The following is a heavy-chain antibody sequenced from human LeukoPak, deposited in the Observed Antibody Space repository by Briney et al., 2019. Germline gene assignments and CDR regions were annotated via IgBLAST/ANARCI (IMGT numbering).Heavy chain of an antibody. CDR2: ISSDGSST. J-gene: IGHJ4*02. Sequence: GGSLRLSCAASGDTFRNHWMHWVRQTPGKGLVWVSRISSDGSSTTYADSVKGRFTISRDNAKNTLYLQMNNLRAEDTAMYYCARNQRVTGRPDIDYWGQGTLVIVSS. CDR3: ARNQRVTGRPDIDY. D-gene: IGHD6-6*01. V-gene: IGHV3-74*03. CDR1: GDTFRNHW.